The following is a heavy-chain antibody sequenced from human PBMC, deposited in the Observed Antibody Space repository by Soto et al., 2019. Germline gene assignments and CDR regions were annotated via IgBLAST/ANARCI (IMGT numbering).Heavy chain of an antibody. CDR3: AIILVVVPAESTPDNGMDV. Sequence: GGDYGCWLRQQQRKGLEWIGYIYYSGSTYYNPSLKSRVTISVDTSKNQFSLKLSSVTAADTAVYYCAIILVVVPAESTPDNGMDVWVQWTMVT. J-gene: IGHJ6*02. D-gene: IGHD2-2*01. V-gene: IGHV4-31*02. CDR1: GGDY. CDR2: IYYSGST.